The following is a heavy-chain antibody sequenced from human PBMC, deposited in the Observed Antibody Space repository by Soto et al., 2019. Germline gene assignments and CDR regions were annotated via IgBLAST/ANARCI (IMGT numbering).Heavy chain of an antibody. CDR2: IYYSGST. D-gene: IGHD6-13*01. J-gene: IGHJ4*02. CDR1: GVSISSYY. V-gene: IGHV4-59*01. Sequence: PSETLSLTCTVSGVSISSYYWSWIRQPPGKGLEWIGYIYYSGSTNYNPSLKSRVTISVDTSKNQFSLKLSSVTAADTAVYYCARAHSSWYEYWGQGTLDTVTS. CDR3: ARAHSSWYEY.